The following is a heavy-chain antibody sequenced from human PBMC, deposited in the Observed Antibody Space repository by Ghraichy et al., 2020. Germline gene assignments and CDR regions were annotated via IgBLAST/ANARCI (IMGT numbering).Heavy chain of an antibody. CDR2: IYSGGST. CDR1: GFTVSSNY. J-gene: IGHJ4*02. CDR3: ASGNVVRDSSGWYYFDY. D-gene: IGHD6-19*01. Sequence: GGSLRLSCAASGFTVSSNYMSWVRQAPGKGLEWVSVIYSGGSTYYADSVKGRFTISRDNSKNTLYLQMNSLRAEDTAVYYCASGNVVRDSSGWYYFDYWGQGTLVTVSS. V-gene: IGHV3-53*01.